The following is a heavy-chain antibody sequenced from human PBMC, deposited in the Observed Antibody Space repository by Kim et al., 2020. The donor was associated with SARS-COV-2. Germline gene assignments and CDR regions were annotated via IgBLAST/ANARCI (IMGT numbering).Heavy chain of an antibody. CDR1: GGSVSSGSYY. D-gene: IGHD6-19*01. V-gene: IGHV4-61*01. CDR2: IYYSGST. CDR3: ARDAPVPQWLVRGWSFFDY. J-gene: IGHJ4*02. Sequence: SETLSLTCTVSGGSVSSGSYYWSWIRQPPGKGLEWIGYIYYSGSTNYNPSLKSRVTISVDTSKNQFSLKLSSVTAADTAVYYCARDAPVPQWLVRGWSFFDYWGQGTLVTVSS.